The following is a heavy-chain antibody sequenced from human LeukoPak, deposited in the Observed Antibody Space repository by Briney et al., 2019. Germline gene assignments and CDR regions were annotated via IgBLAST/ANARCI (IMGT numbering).Heavy chain of an antibody. D-gene: IGHD3-9*01. CDR3: ARGVGDILSGTFIPMDV. V-gene: IGHV3-66*01. Sequence: GGSLRLSRAASGFTVSSNYMSWVRQAPGKGLEWVSVIYSGGNTYYADSVKGRFTISRDNSKNTLYLQMNSLGAEDTAVYYCARGVGDILSGTFIPMDVWGQGTTVTVSS. CDR2: IYSGGNT. CDR1: GFTVSSNY. J-gene: IGHJ6*02.